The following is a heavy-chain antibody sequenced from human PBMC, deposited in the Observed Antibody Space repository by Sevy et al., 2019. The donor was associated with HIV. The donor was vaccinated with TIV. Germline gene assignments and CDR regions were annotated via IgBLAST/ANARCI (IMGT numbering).Heavy chain of an antibody. CDR2: IKQDGSEK. Sequence: GESLKISCAASGFTFSSYWMSWVRQAPGKGLEWVANIKQDGSEKYYVDSVKGRFTISRDNAKNSLYLQMNSLRAEDTAVYYCARGLSIAFALSDYWGQGTLVTVSS. CDR1: GFTFSSYW. J-gene: IGHJ4*02. D-gene: IGHD6-6*01. CDR3: ARGLSIAFALSDY. V-gene: IGHV3-7*03.